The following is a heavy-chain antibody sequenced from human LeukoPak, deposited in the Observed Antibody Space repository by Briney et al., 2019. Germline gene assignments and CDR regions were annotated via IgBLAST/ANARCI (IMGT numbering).Heavy chain of an antibody. Sequence: SETLSLTCAVYGGSFSGYYWSWIRQPPGKGLEWIGEINHSGSTNYNPSLKSRVTISVDTSKNQFSPKLSSVTAADTAVYYCARGVSSGWPRTRNWFDPWGQGTLVTVSS. J-gene: IGHJ5*02. CDR1: GGSFSGYY. CDR3: ARGVSSGWPRTRNWFDP. D-gene: IGHD6-19*01. V-gene: IGHV4-34*01. CDR2: INHSGST.